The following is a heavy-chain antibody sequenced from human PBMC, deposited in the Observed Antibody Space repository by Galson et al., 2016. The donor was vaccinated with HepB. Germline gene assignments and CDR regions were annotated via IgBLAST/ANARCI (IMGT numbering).Heavy chain of an antibody. J-gene: IGHJ4*02. V-gene: IGHV3-15*01. CDR1: GFTFSNAW. CDR2: IKTKTDGGTT. CDR3: STGVLEPSRSYAN. Sequence: SLRLSCAGSGFTFSNAWMSWVRQAPGKGLEWVGRIKTKTDGGTTDYAAPVQDRFTISRDDSKNTVYLHLNSLKIEDTAVYYCSTGVLEPSRSYANWGQGTLVIVSS. D-gene: IGHD1-26*01.